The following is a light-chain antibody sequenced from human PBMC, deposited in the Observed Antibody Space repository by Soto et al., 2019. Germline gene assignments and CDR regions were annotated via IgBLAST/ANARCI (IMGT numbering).Light chain of an antibody. V-gene: IGKV1-39*01. CDR1: QTISSY. CDR2: AAS. J-gene: IGKJ1*01. Sequence: DIQMTQSPSSLSASVGDRVTITCRASQTISSYLNWYQQKPGKAPKLLIYAASSLQSGVPSRFSGSGSGKDFNLTINSLQPEDFATYYCQPGGTTPPLKFGQGTKVDI. CDR3: QPGGTTPPLK.